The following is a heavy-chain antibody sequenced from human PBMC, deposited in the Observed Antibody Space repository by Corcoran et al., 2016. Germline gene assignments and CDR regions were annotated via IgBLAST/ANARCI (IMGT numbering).Heavy chain of an antibody. CDR1: GFTFCNYW. Sequence: EVRLVESGGGLVQPGGSLRLSCAASGFTFCNYWVTWVRQTPGKGLESVATIKPDGSEKYYVDSVRGRFTSYRDNAKNSLYLQMSSLRAEDTAVYYWATHHRGYWGQGTLVTVPS. J-gene: IGHJ4*02. CDR3: ATHHRGY. CDR2: IKPDGSEK. V-gene: IGHV3-7*03.